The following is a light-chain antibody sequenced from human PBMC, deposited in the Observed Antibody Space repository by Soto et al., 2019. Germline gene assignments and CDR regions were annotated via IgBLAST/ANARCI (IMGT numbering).Light chain of an antibody. J-gene: IGLJ1*01. Sequence: QSALTQPASVSGSRGQSITISCTGTSSDVGGYNYVSWYQQHPGKAPKLMIYEVSNRPSGVSNRFSGSKSGNTASLTISGLQAEDEADYYCISYTSSSTRVFGTGTKLTVL. CDR3: ISYTSSSTRV. V-gene: IGLV2-14*01. CDR1: SSDVGGYNY. CDR2: EVS.